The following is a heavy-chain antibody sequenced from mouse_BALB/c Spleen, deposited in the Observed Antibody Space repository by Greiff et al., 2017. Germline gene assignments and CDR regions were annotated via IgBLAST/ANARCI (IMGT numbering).Heavy chain of an antibody. D-gene: IGHD1-1*01. Sequence: QVQLKQSGPGLVAPSQSLSITCTVSGFSLTSYGVHWVRQPPGKGLEWLGVIWAGGSTNYNSALMSRLSISKDNSKSQVFLKMNSLQTDDTAMYYCAREPPHYGSSYPYAMDYWGQGTSVTVSS. CDR1: GFSLTSYG. CDR2: IWAGGST. V-gene: IGHV2-9*02. J-gene: IGHJ4*01. CDR3: AREPPHYGSSYPYAMDY.